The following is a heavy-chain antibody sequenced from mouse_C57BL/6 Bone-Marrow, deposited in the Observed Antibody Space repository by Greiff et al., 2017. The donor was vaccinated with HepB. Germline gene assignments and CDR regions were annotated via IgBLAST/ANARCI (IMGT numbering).Heavy chain of an antibody. CDR2: IYPGDGDT. V-gene: IGHV1-80*01. Sequence: QFQLQQSGAELVKPGASVKISCKASGYAFSSYWMNWVKQRPGKGLEWIGQIYPGDGDTNYNGKFKGKATLTADKSSSTAYMQLSSLTSEDSAVYFCARRIYYGSSFDYWGQGTTLTVSS. J-gene: IGHJ2*01. CDR3: ARRIYYGSSFDY. CDR1: GYAFSSYW. D-gene: IGHD1-1*01.